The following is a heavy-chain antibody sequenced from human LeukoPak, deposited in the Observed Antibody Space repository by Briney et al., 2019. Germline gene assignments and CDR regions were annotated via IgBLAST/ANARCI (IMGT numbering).Heavy chain of an antibody. D-gene: IGHD3-9*01. V-gene: IGHV4-39*07. Sequence: SETLSLTFTVSGDSISSSSYFWGWIRQPPGKGLEWIGSIYSSGSTYYNPALKTRVTISVDTSKNQFSLKLSSVTAADTAVYYCARIDSTAGGDYWGQGTRVTVSS. CDR1: GDSISSSSYF. J-gene: IGHJ4*02. CDR2: IYSSGST. CDR3: ARIDSTAGGDY.